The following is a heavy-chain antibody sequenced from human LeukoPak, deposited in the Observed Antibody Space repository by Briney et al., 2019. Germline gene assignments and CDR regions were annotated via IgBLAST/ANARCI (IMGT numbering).Heavy chain of an antibody. CDR1: GFTSRNKW. Sequence: GGSLRLSCAASGFTSRNKWMDWVRQAPGEGPVWVSRINTDVSITNYRDSVKGRFTISRDNAKNTVYLQMNSLRAEDTAVYYCAKWDFGWGQGALVTVSS. D-gene: IGHD1-26*01. CDR3: AKWDFG. J-gene: IGHJ1*01. V-gene: IGHV3-74*01. CDR2: INTDVSIT.